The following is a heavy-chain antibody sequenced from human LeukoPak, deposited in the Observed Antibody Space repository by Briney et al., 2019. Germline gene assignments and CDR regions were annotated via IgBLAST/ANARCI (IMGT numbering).Heavy chain of an antibody. V-gene: IGHV1-18*01. Sequence: AAVQVSRKASVYTFTSYGNSEVRQAPGQGLEWMGWISAYNGNTNYAQKLQGRVTMATDTSTSTAYMELRSLSSDDTAVYYCARDLVGATRHFDYWGQGTLVTVSS. D-gene: IGHD1-26*01. J-gene: IGHJ4*02. CDR3: ARDLVGATRHFDY. CDR2: ISAYNGNT. CDR1: VYTFTSYG.